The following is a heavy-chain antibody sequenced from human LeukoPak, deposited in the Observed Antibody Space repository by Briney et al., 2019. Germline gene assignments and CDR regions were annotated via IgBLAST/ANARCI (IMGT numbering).Heavy chain of an antibody. V-gene: IGHV3-9*01. J-gene: IGHJ4*02. D-gene: IGHD6-13*01. CDR3: AKTPSCGIAAAVFDY. Sequence: GGSLRLSCAASGFTFDDYAMHWVRQAPGKGLEWVSGISWNSGSIGYADSVKGRFTISRDNAKNSLYLQMNSLRAEDTALYYCAKTPSCGIAAAVFDYWGQGTLVTVSS. CDR1: GFTFDDYA. CDR2: ISWNSGSI.